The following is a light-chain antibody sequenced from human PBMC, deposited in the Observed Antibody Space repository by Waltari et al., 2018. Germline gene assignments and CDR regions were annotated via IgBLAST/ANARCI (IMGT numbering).Light chain of an antibody. CDR1: SGHSTSA. CDR3: QTWGPGIRV. Sequence: QLMLTQSPSASASLGDSVKPTCTLSSGHSTSALAWHQQQPAKGPRYSMKVNNDGTHSKGDGIPDRFSGSSSGAERYLTISSLQSEDDAEYYCQTWGPGIRVFGGGTKLTVL. J-gene: IGLJ3*02. CDR2: VNNDGTH. V-gene: IGLV4-69*01.